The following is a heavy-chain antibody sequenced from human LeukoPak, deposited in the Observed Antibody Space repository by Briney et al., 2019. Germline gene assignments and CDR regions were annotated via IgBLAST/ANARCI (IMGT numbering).Heavy chain of an antibody. J-gene: IGHJ4*02. V-gene: IGHV3-23*01. CDR1: GFNFYSYV. CDR3: AFIGMVRGPY. D-gene: IGHD3-10*01. Sequence: GGSLRLSCAASGFNFYSYVMSWVRQAPGKGLEWVSAINGSGTSTNYADSVKGRFTISRDNSKNTLYLQMNSLRTEDTAVYYCAFIGMVRGPYWGQGTLVTV. CDR2: INGSGTST.